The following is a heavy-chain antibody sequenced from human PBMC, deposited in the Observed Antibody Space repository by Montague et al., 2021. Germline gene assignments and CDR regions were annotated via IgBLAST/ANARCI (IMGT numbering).Heavy chain of an antibody. D-gene: IGHD1-1*01. Sequence: SETLSLTCSVSGDSIGSISYYWGWVRQPPGKGLEWSGNVFFSGLTYSSPSRRSRVPISVDTSTNHFYLKLTSVTASDTAVYLCAREGGPWNVDEKVDYWGQGTLVTVSS. CDR1: GDSIGSISYY. CDR3: AREGGPWNVDEKVDY. J-gene: IGHJ4*02. CDR2: VFFSGLT. V-gene: IGHV4-39*02.